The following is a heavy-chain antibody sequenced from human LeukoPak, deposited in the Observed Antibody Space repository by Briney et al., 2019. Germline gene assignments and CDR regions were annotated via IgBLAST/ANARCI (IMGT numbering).Heavy chain of an antibody. CDR2: IIPIFGTA. CDR3: ARDPVGGSWFDP. J-gene: IGHJ5*02. V-gene: IGHV1-69*06. Sequence: SVKVSCKASGGTFSSYAISWVRQAPGQGLEWMGGIIPIFGTANYAQKFQGRVTITADKSTSTAYMELSSLRSEDTAVYYCARDPVGGSWFDPWGQGTLVTVSS. CDR1: GGTFSSYA. D-gene: IGHD2-15*01.